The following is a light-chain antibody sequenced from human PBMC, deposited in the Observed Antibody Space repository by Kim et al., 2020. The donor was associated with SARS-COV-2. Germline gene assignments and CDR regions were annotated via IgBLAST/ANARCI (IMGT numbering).Light chain of an antibody. CDR2: DVN. CDR3: SSYSSSSTWV. J-gene: IGLJ3*02. Sequence: YKYVSWYQHHSGKAPKLMIYDVNKRPSGVSNRFSGSKSGNTASLTISGLQAEDEADYYCSSYSSSSTWVFGGGTKLTVL. CDR1: YKY. V-gene: IGLV2-14*03.